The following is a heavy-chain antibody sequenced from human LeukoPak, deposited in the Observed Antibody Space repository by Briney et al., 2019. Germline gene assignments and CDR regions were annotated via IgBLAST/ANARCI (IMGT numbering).Heavy chain of an antibody. Sequence: GGSLRLSCAASGFTFSSYSMNWVRQAPGKGLEWVSSISSSSSYIYYADSVKGRFTISRDNAKNSLFLQMNSLRAEDTAVYYCAREKKRGYSGYDYWGQGTLVTVSS. CDR2: ISSSSSYI. CDR3: AREKKRGYSGYDY. CDR1: GFTFSSYS. J-gene: IGHJ4*02. D-gene: IGHD5-12*01. V-gene: IGHV3-21*04.